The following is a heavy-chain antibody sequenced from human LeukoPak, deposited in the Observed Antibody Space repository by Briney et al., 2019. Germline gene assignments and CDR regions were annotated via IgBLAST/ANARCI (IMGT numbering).Heavy chain of an antibody. CDR1: GGSISITNYY. D-gene: IGHD3-10*01. CDR2: IYYDGST. CDR3: ARDSMVRGVITTRWFDP. J-gene: IGHJ5*02. Sequence: SETLSLTCTVSGGSISITNYYWGWFRQPPGKGLEWIGNIYYDGSTYYNPSLKSRVTISVDTSKNQFSLKLSSVTAADTAVYYCARDSMVRGVITTRWFDPWGQGTLVTVSS. V-gene: IGHV4-39*07.